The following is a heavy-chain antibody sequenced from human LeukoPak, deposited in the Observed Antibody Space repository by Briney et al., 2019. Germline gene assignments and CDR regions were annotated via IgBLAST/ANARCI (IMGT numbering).Heavy chain of an antibody. D-gene: IGHD3-10*01. J-gene: IGHJ5*02. Sequence: SETLSLTCTVSGYSISSGYYWGWIRQPPGKGLEWIGSIYHSGSTYYNPSLKSRVTISVDTSKNQFSLKLSSVTAADTAVYYCARAGSGSYFGWFDPWGQGTLVTVSS. CDR3: ARAGSGSYFGWFDP. CDR1: GYSISSGYY. CDR2: IYHSGST. V-gene: IGHV4-38-2*02.